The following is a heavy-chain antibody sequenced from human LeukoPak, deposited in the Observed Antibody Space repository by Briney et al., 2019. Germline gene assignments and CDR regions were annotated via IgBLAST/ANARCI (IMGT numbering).Heavy chain of an antibody. J-gene: IGHJ4*02. Sequence: SETLSLTCAVYGGSFSGYYWSWIRQPPGKGLEWIGEINHSGSTNYNPSLKSRVTISVDTSKSQFSLKLSSVTAADTAVYYCVSGSYEYYFDYWGQGTLVTVSS. CDR1: GGSFSGYY. CDR2: INHSGST. V-gene: IGHV4-34*01. D-gene: IGHD3-10*01. CDR3: VSGSYEYYFDY.